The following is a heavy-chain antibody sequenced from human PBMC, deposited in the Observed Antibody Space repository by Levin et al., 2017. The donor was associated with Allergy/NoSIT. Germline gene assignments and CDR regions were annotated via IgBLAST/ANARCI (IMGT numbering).Heavy chain of an antibody. V-gene: IGHV4-39*07. D-gene: IGHD5-18*01. CDR2: MHYSGSS. CDR3: SRSLETAMAPYCSDY. CDR1: GGTISSTSHF. Sequence: KPSETLSLTCNVSGGTISSTSHFWGWVRQPPGKGLQWIGSMHYSGSSYYTPSLKSRVTISMDTSKNQFSLRLTSVTAADTAIYYCSRSLETAMAPYCSDYWGQGTLVTVSS. J-gene: IGHJ4*02.